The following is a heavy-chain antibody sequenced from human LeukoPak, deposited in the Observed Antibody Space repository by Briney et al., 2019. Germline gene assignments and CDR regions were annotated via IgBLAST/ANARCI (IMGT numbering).Heavy chain of an antibody. CDR1: GFTFSSYA. J-gene: IGHJ4*02. CDR2: ISYDGSNK. V-gene: IGHV3-30-3*01. CDR3: ARESVREGDGYNYSPSDY. D-gene: IGHD5-24*01. Sequence: PGGSLRLSCAASGFTFSSYAMHWVRQAPGKGLEWVAVISYDGSNKYYADSVKGRSTISRDNSKNTLYLQMNSLRAEDTAVYYCARESVREGDGYNYSPSDYWGQGTLVTVSS.